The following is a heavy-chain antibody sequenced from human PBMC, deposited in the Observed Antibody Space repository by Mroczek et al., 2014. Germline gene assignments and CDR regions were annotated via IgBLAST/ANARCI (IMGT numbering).Heavy chain of an antibody. J-gene: IGHJ4*02. CDR1: GGSISSYY. V-gene: IGHV4-59*01. D-gene: IGHD6-13*01. CDR2: IYYSGST. CDR3: ARARGSSLKIFDY. Sequence: QVQLQESGPGLVKPSETLSLTCTVSGGSISSYYWSWIRQPPGKGLEWIGYIYYSGSTNYNPSLKSRVTISVDTSKNQFSLKLSSVTAADTAVYYCARARGSSLKIFDYWGQGTLVTVSS.